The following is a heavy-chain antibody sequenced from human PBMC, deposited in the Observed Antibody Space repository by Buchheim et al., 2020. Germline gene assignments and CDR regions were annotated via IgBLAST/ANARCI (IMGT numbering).Heavy chain of an antibody. Sequence: EVQLVESGGGLVKPGGSLRLSCAASGFTFSSYSMNWVRQAPGKGLEWVSSISSSSSYIYYADSVKGRLTISRDNAKNSLYLQMNSLRAEDTAVYYCARGLISGSGSYYKSYYYGMDVWGQGTT. CDR3: ARGLISGSGSYYKSYYYGMDV. D-gene: IGHD3-10*01. CDR2: ISSSSSYI. J-gene: IGHJ6*02. CDR1: GFTFSSYS. V-gene: IGHV3-21*01.